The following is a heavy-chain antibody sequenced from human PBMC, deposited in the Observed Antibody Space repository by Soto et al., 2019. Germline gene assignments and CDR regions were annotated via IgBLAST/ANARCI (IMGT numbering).Heavy chain of an antibody. V-gene: IGHV4-30-4*01. CDR2: IYYSEST. CDR3: ARVDYDILTGYSPFDY. Sequence: SETLSLTCTVSGGSISSGDYYWSWIRQPPGKGPEWIGYIYYSESTYYNPSLKSRVTISVDTSKNQFSLKLSSVTAADTAVYYCARVDYDILTGYSPFDYWGQGTLVTVSS. CDR1: GGSISSGDYY. J-gene: IGHJ4*02. D-gene: IGHD3-9*01.